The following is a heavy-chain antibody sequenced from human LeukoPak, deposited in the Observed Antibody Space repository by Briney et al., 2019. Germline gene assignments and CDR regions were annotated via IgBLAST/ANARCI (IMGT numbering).Heavy chain of an antibody. Sequence: GGSLRLSCAASGFTLSSYGMHWVRQAPGKGLEWVAVIWYDGSNKYYADSVKGRFTISRDNSKNTLYLQMNSLRAEDTAVYYCARELDSSGDASFDYWGQGTLVTVSS. D-gene: IGHD3-22*01. CDR2: IWYDGSNK. CDR1: GFTLSSYG. V-gene: IGHV3-33*01. CDR3: ARELDSSGDASFDY. J-gene: IGHJ4*02.